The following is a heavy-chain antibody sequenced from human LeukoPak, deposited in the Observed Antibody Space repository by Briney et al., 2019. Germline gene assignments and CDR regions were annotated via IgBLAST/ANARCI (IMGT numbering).Heavy chain of an antibody. V-gene: IGHV3-74*01. Sequence: GGSLRLSCAASGFTFSSYWMHWVRQAPGKGLVWVSRINSDGSSTSYADSVKGRFTISRDNAKNTLYLQMNSLRAEDTAVYYCAKGGEGHIVVVTAYDAFDIWGQGTMVTVSS. CDR1: GFTFSSYW. CDR2: INSDGSST. J-gene: IGHJ3*02. D-gene: IGHD2-21*02. CDR3: AKGGEGHIVVVTAYDAFDI.